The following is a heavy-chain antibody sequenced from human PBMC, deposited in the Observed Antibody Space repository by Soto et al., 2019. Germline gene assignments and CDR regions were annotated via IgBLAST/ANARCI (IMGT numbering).Heavy chain of an antibody. Sequence: GGSLRLSCGASGFIFSNYPMTWVRQAPGKGLEWVSTIGGSGYDIYYAVSVKGRFTISRDNSKNTLYLQMNSLRAEDTAVYYCARDRFTIFEGTVYYYYYGMDVWGQGTTVTVSS. D-gene: IGHD3-3*01. J-gene: IGHJ6*02. CDR2: IGGSGYDI. V-gene: IGHV3-23*01. CDR3: ARDRFTIFEGTVYYYYYGMDV. CDR1: GFIFSNYP.